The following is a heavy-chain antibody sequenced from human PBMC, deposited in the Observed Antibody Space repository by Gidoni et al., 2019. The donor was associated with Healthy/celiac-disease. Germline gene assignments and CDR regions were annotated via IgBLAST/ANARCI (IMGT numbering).Heavy chain of an antibody. D-gene: IGHD1-1*01. CDR3: AKAKTGTPKTFFDY. J-gene: IGHJ4*02. V-gene: IGHV3-23*01. CDR1: GFTFSSYA. CDR2: ISGSGGST. Sequence: EVQLLESGGGLVQPGGSLRLSCAASGFTFSSYAMSGVRQAPGKGLEWVSAISGSGGSTYYADSVKGRFTISRDNSKNTLYLQMNSLRAEDTDVYYCAKAKTGTPKTFFDYWGQGTLVTVSS.